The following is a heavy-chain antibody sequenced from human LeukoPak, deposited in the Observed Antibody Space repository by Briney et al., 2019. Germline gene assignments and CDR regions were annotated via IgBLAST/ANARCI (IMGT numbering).Heavy chain of an antibody. V-gene: IGHV3-48*04. J-gene: IGHJ4*02. CDR2: ISSSGSTI. Sequence: GGSLRLSCAASGFTFSSYSMNWVRQAPGKGLEWVSYISSSGSTIYYADSVKGRFTISRDNAKNSLYLQMNSLRAEDTAVYYCARTGLKRDGYNSLPELWGQGTLVTVSS. CDR1: GFTFSSYS. D-gene: IGHD5-24*01. CDR3: ARTGLKRDGYNSLPEL.